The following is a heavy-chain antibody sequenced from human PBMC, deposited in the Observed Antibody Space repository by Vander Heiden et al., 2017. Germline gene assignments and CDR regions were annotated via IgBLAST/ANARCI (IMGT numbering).Heavy chain of an antibody. CDR1: GGSISSSSYY. CDR3: ARHYDYVWGSYYYYGMDV. V-gene: IGHV4-39*01. Sequence: QLQLQESSPGLVKPSETLSLTCTVSGGSISSSSYYWGWIRQPPGKGLEWIGSIYYSGSTYYNPSLKSRVTISVDTSKNQFSLKLGSVTAADTAVYYCARHYDYVWGSYYYYGMDVWGQGTTVTVSS. J-gene: IGHJ6*02. D-gene: IGHD3-16*01. CDR2: IYYSGST.